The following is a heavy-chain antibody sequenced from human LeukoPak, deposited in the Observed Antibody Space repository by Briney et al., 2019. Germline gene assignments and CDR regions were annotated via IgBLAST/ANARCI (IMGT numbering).Heavy chain of an antibody. D-gene: IGHD6-13*01. J-gene: IGHJ5*02. Sequence: PGGSLRLSCAAFGFTFSGYALTWVRQAPGKGLEWVSTVTGSGDATYYADSVKGRFTISRDNSKNTLYLQMNSLRAEDTAVYYCAKDLETYSSSWYGEWFDPWGQGTLVTVSS. CDR2: VTGSGDAT. CDR1: GFTFSGYA. CDR3: AKDLETYSSSWYGEWFDP. V-gene: IGHV3-23*01.